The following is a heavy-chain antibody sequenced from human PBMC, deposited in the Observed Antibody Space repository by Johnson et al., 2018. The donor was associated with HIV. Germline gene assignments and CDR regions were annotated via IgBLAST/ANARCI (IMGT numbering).Heavy chain of an antibody. CDR2: ISYDGSDK. CDR3: ARDHSGYDSVTAAFDI. J-gene: IGHJ3*02. Sequence: VQLVESGGGVVQPGRSLRLSCAASGFTFSSFAIHWVRQAPGNGLEWVAVISYDGSDKYYADSVKGRFTISRDNSKNTLYLEMNSLRAEDTAVYYCARDHSGYDSVTAAFDIWGQGTMVTVSS. V-gene: IGHV3-30-3*01. CDR1: GFTFSSFA. D-gene: IGHD5-12*01.